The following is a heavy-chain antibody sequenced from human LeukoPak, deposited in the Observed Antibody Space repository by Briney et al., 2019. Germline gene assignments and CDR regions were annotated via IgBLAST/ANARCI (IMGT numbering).Heavy chain of an antibody. J-gene: IGHJ6*03. Sequence: SETLSLTCTVSGGFINNYWSWIRQPAGKGLEWIGRVYTSGITNYNPSLKSRITMSVETSKNQFSLKLTSVTDADTAVYYCARHNGFDRGYYYYMDVWGKGTTVTVSS. CDR1: GGFINNY. CDR3: ARHNGFDRGYYYYMDV. CDR2: VYTSGIT. D-gene: IGHD3-9*01. V-gene: IGHV4-4*07.